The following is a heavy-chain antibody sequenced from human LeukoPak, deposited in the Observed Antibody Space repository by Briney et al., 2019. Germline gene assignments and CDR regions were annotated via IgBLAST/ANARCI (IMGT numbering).Heavy chain of an antibody. CDR1: GLTFRRYA. V-gene: IGHV3-23*01. CDR2: ISGSGGST. D-gene: IGHD1-14*01. CDR3: AKIGSDY. Sequence: GGSLRLSCAASGLTFRRYAMSWVRQAPGKGLEWVSTISGSGGSTYYADSVKGRFTISRDNSENTVFLQMNSLRGEDTAVYYCAKIGSDYWGQGTPVTVSS. J-gene: IGHJ4*02.